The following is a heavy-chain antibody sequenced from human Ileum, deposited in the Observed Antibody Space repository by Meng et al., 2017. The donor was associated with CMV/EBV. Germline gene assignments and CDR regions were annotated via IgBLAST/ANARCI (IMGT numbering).Heavy chain of an antibody. CDR2: ITWDDDK. CDR3: AHRLGAFDP. Sequence: TLQRPGTALETAPPTPSLTSSVPGSSLRPGGGGWGWIRQPPGKALEWLALITWDDDKRYSPSLKSRLTITKDTSKNQVVLTMTNMDPVDTATYYCAHRLGAFDPWGQGTLVTVSS. V-gene: IGHV2-5*02. J-gene: IGHJ5*02. CDR1: GSSLRPGGGG.